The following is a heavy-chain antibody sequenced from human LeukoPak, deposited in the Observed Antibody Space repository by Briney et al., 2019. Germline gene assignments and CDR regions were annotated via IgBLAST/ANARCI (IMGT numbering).Heavy chain of an antibody. V-gene: IGHV1-69*13. J-gene: IGHJ6*03. CDR1: GGTFTSYA. CDR3: ARGDIVVVPAALRYYYYMDV. Sequence: ASVKVSCKASGGTFTSYAISWVRQAPGQGLEWMGGIIPIFGTANYAQKFQGRVTITADESTSTAYMELSSLRSEDTAVYYCARGDIVVVPAALRYYYYMDVWGKGTTVTVSS. D-gene: IGHD2-2*01. CDR2: IIPIFGTA.